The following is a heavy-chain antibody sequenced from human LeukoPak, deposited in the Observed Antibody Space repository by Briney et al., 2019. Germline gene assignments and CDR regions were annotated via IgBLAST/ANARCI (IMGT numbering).Heavy chain of an antibody. Sequence: PSETLSLTCAVYGGSFSGYYWSWIRQPPGKGLEWIGEINHSGSTNYNSSLKSRVTISVDTSKDQFSLKLSSVTAADTAVYYCARSYLGGWYYFDYWGQGTLVTVSS. V-gene: IGHV4-34*01. J-gene: IGHJ4*02. CDR3: ARSYLGGWYYFDY. CDR1: GGSFSGYY. D-gene: IGHD6-19*01. CDR2: INHSGST.